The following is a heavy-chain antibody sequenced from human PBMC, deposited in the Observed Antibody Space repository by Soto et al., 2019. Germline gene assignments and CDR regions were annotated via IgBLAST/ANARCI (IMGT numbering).Heavy chain of an antibody. CDR3: AGGLYYYDSSGLPPFDY. D-gene: IGHD3-22*01. V-gene: IGHV3-21*01. J-gene: IGHJ4*02. CDR1: GFTFSSYS. CDR2: ISSSSSYI. Sequence: GESLTLSCTASGFTFSSYSMNWVRQAPGKGLEWVSSISSSSSYIYYADSVKGRFTISRDNAKNSLSLQMNSLRAEDTAVYYCAGGLYYYDSSGLPPFDYWGQGTLVTVSS.